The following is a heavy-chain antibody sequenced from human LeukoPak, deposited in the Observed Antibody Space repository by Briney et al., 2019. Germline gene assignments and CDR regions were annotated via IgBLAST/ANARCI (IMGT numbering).Heavy chain of an antibody. Sequence: SETLSLTCAVYGGSFSGYYWSWIRQPPGKGLEWIGETNHSGSTNYNPSLKSRVTISVDTSKNQFSLKLSSVTAAGTAVYYCARAEMATYPPDYWGQGTLVTVSS. CDR2: TNHSGST. CDR1: GGSFSGYY. CDR3: ARAEMATYPPDY. J-gene: IGHJ4*02. V-gene: IGHV4-34*01. D-gene: IGHD5-24*01.